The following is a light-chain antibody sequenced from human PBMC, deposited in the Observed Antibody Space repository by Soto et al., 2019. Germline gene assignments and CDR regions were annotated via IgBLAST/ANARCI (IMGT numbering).Light chain of an antibody. CDR2: DAS. J-gene: IGKJ4*01. CDR3: QQRGNWPS. CDR1: QSVLSSSNHKNY. Sequence: DFVMTQSPDSLAVSLGERATINCKSSQSVLSSSNHKNYLAWYQQKPGQPPKLLIYDASNRATGIPARFSGSGSGTDFTLTISSLEPEDFAVYYCQQRGNWPSFGGGTKVDIK. V-gene: IGKV4-1*01.